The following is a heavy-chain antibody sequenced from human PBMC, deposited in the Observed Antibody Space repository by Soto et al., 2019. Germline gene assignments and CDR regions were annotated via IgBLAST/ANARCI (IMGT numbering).Heavy chain of an antibody. D-gene: IGHD2-21*02. CDR2: ICDSGIT. CDR1: GASIRSSTYY. V-gene: IGHV4-39*01. J-gene: IGHJ6*02. CDR3: ARFLSGDCSGFVRHRRAYYAMHV. Sequence: GTLALTCTVSGASIRSSTYYWGRIRQPPGKGLEWIGSICDSGITYYNPSRKSRVTISVDTSKNQFSLQLPSVTAADTAVYYCARFLSGDCSGFVRHRRAYYAMHVSGQAPTLSGS.